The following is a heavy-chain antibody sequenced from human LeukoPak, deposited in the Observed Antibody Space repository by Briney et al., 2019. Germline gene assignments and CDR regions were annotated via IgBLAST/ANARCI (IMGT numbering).Heavy chain of an antibody. CDR1: GYTFTSYY. CDR2: INPSGGST. V-gene: IGHV1-46*01. Sequence: ASVKVSCKASGYTFTSYYMHWVRQAPGQGLEWMGIINPSGGSTSYAQKFQGRVTMTRDTSTSTVYMELSRLRSEDTAVYYCARDAAFDFWSGYYPLYYYYGMDVWGQGTTVTVSS. CDR3: ARDAAFDFWSGYYPLYYYYGMDV. J-gene: IGHJ6*02. D-gene: IGHD3-3*01.